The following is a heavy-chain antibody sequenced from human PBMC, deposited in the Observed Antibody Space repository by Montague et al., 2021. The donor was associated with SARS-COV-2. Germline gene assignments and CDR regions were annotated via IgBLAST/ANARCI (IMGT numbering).Heavy chain of an antibody. V-gene: IGHV4-39*02. CDR1: GGSITNNIYY. J-gene: IGHJ3*01. Sequence: SETLSLTCTVSGGSITNNIYYWAWIRQPPGKVLEWIGSIYYTGNTYYNPSLKSRVTISVVTSKNHFTLKLSSVTAAETTVYYCARLKRYFDSSGSPSAFDFWGQGTKVTVSS. CDR3: ARLKRYFDSSGSPSAFDF. D-gene: IGHD3-22*01. CDR2: IYYTGNT.